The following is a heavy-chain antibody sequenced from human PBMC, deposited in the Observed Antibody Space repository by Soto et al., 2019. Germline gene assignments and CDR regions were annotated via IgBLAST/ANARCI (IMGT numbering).Heavy chain of an antibody. J-gene: IGHJ3*02. CDR3: ARQWGGYYDSSGYYGFDAFDI. CDR2: IYPGDSDT. Sequence: PGESLKISCKGSGYSFTSYWIGWVRQMPGKGLEWMGIIYPGDSDTRYSPSFQGQVTISADKSISTAYLQWSSLKASDTAMYYCARQWGGYYDSSGYYGFDAFDIWGQGTMVTVSS. CDR1: GYSFTSYW. V-gene: IGHV5-51*01. D-gene: IGHD3-22*01.